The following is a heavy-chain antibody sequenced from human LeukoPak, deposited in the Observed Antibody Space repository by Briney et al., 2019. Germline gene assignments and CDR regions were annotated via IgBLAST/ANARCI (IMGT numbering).Heavy chain of an antibody. CDR3: ATDIQQLVAEYFQH. J-gene: IGHJ1*01. V-gene: IGHV4-30-2*01. D-gene: IGHD6-13*01. Sequence: SQTLSLTCSVSGGSISSGGHYWSWIRQPPGKGLEWIGYIYHSGITSYNPSLKSRVTISVDRSKNQFSLKLSSVTAADTAVYYCATDIQQLVAEYFQHWGQGTLVTVSS. CDR1: GGSISSGGHY. CDR2: IYHSGIT.